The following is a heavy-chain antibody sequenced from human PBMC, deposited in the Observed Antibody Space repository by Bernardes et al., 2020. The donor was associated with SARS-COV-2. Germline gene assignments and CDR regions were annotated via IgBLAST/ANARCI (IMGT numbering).Heavy chain of an antibody. CDR1: GGSFSDYY. D-gene: IGHD4-17*01. CDR2: INHSGST. V-gene: IGHV4-34*01. J-gene: IGHJ4*02. Sequence: SETLSLTCAVYGGSFSDYYWSWIRQPPGKGLEWIGEINHSGSTNYNPSLKSRVTISVDTSKNQFSLKLSSVTAADTAVYYCARGRDTDYSPFDYWGQGTPVTVSS. CDR3: ARGRDTDYSPFDY.